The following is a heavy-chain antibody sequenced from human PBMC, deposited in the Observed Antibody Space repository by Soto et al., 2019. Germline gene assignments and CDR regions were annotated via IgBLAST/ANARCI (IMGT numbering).Heavy chain of an antibody. J-gene: IGHJ5*01. Sequence: EVQLVESGGGSAQPGGSLRLSCAASGFTFDAYAMHWVRQAPGRGLEWVSGISWNGGRIAYADSVKGRFTISRDNAKSSLYLHMNKLRAEDTALYYCGKTSAGSGSESAWSSGWFASWGQGTLVTVSS. V-gene: IGHV3-9*01. CDR1: GFTFDAYA. CDR2: ISWNGGRI. D-gene: IGHD3-10*01. CDR3: GKTSAGSGSESAWSSGWFAS.